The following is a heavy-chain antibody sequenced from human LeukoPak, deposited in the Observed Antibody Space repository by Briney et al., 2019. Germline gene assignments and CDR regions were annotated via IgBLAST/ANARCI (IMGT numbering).Heavy chain of an antibody. Sequence: SETLSLTCTVSGGAISPYYWSWIRQPPGKGLEWIGYTSYSGSTKSNPSLKSRVTLSVDASRSQFSLKLRSVTAADTAVYYCVIGVGWQPDYWGQGALVTVSS. J-gene: IGHJ4*02. D-gene: IGHD2-15*01. V-gene: IGHV4-59*01. CDR2: TSYSGST. CDR3: VIGVGWQPDY. CDR1: GGAISPYY.